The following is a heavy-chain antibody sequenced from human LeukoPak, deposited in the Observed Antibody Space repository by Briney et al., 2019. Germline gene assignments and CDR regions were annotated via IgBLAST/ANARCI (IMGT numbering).Heavy chain of an antibody. J-gene: IGHJ4*02. CDR3: AKDIGSGTVVVNYYFDY. CDR1: GFIFDDYA. CDR2: ISWDGGST. D-gene: IGHD3-22*01. Sequence: GGSLRLSCAASGFIFDDYAMHWVRQAPGKGLEWVSLISWDGGSTYYADSVKGRFTISRDNSENFLYLQMNSLRAEDTALYYCAKDIGSGTVVVNYYFDYWGQGTLVTVSS. V-gene: IGHV3-43D*04.